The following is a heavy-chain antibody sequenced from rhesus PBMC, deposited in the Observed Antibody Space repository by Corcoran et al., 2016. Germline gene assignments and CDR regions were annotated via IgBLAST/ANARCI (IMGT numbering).Heavy chain of an antibody. Sequence: QVQLQESGPGLVKPSETLSLTCAVSGYSIRSDYYWSWIRQPPGEGRGCIGYITYRRATSYNPALKSRVTVSRDTSKNQFSLKLSSVTAADAAVYYCASFRPHNRFDVWGPGVLVTVSS. CDR2: ITYRRAT. CDR3: ASFRPHNRFDV. CDR1: GYSIRSDYY. J-gene: IGHJ5-1*01. V-gene: IGHV4-122*02.